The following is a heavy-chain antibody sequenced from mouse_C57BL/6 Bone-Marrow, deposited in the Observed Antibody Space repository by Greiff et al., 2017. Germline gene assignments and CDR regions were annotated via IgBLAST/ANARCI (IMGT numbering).Heavy chain of an antibody. J-gene: IGHJ2*01. V-gene: IGHV14-1*01. CDR1: GFNIKDYY. D-gene: IGHD1-1*01. CDR2: IDPEDGDT. Sequence: EVKLEESGAELVRPGASVKLSCTASGFNIKDYYMHWVKQRPEQGLEWIGRIDPEDGDTEYAPKFQGKATMTADTSSNTAYLQLSSLTSEDTAVYYCTLYYYGSSYCYWGQGTTLTVSS. CDR3: TLYYYGSSYCY.